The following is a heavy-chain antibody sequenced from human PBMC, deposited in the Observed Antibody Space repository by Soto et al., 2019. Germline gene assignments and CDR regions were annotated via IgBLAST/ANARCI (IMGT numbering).Heavy chain of an antibody. CDR3: ARFTAAAGSSYYGMDV. Sequence: PSPTLSLTCVISGDSVSSNTATWSWIRQSPSRGLEYLGRTYYRSTWYNDYAASVESRITISADTSENRFSLHLNSVTPEDTALYYCARFTAAAGSSYYGMDVWGQGTTVTVSS. J-gene: IGHJ6*02. V-gene: IGHV6-1*01. CDR2: TYYRSTWYN. CDR1: GDSVSSNTAT. D-gene: IGHD6-13*01.